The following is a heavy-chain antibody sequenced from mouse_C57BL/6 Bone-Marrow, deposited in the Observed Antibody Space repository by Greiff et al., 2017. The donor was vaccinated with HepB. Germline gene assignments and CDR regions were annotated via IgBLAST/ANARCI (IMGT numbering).Heavy chain of an antibody. V-gene: IGHV3-8*01. D-gene: IGHD2-3*01. Sequence: VQLKQSGPGLAKPSQTLSLTCSVTGYSITSDYWNWIRKFPGNKLEYMGYISYSGSTYYNPSLKSRISITRDTSKNQYYLQLNSVTTEDTATYYCARSSDGYYGGYFDVWGTGTTVTVSS. CDR3: ARSSDGYYGGYFDV. CDR1: GYSITSDY. J-gene: IGHJ1*03. CDR2: ISYSGST.